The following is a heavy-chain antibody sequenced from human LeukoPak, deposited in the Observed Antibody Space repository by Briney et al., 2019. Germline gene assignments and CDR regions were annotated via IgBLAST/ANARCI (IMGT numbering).Heavy chain of an antibody. D-gene: IGHD3-16*01. Sequence: PSETLSLTCGVSGGSVTSTNWWTWVRQPPGKGLEWIGEVHLDGRTNYNPSLKSRLTMSVDLSENHVSLKLTSVTAADTAVYYCARDQAGGTPLTHWGQGTLVTVSS. J-gene: IGHJ4*02. V-gene: IGHV4-4*02. CDR3: ARDQAGGTPLTH. CDR1: GGSVTSTNW. CDR2: VHLDGRT.